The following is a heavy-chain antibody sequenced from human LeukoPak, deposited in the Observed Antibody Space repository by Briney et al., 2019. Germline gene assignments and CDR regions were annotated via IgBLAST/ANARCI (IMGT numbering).Heavy chain of an antibody. CDR1: GFTFSSYG. J-gene: IGHJ6*03. CDR2: IRYDGSNK. Sequence: PGGSLRLSCEASGFTFSSYGMHWVRQAPGKGLEWVAFIRYDGSNKYYTDSVKGRFTVSRDNSENMQFPQMNALRPEDTAVYYCARDGAARLLRYYYYMDVWGKGTTVTVS. CDR3: ARDGAARLLRYYYYMDV. V-gene: IGHV3-30*02. D-gene: IGHD6-6*01.